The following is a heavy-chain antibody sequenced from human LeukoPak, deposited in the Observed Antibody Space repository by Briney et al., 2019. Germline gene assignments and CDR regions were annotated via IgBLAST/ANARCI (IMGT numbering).Heavy chain of an antibody. D-gene: IGHD6-13*01. CDR2: IWYDGSNK. V-gene: IGHV3-33*01. CDR1: GFTFSSYG. Sequence: GGSLRLSCAASGFTFSSYGMHWVRQAPGKGLEWVAVIWYDGSNKYYADSVKGRFTISRDNSKNTLYLQMNSLRAEDTAVYYCARDAEYSSSWPNYYFDYWGQGTLVTVSP. J-gene: IGHJ4*02. CDR3: ARDAEYSSSWPNYYFDY.